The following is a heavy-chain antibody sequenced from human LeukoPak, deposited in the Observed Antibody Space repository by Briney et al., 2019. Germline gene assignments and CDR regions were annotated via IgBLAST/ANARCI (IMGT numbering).Heavy chain of an antibody. CDR2: IYPGDSDT. Sequence: GESLKISCKGSGYSFTSYWIGWVRQMPGKGLEWMGIIYPGDSDTRYSPSFQGQVTISADKSISTAYLQWSSLKASDTAMYYCARRRPIHYRGCSGGSCPPNWFDPWGQGTLVTVSS. V-gene: IGHV5-51*01. CDR1: GYSFTSYW. D-gene: IGHD2-15*01. J-gene: IGHJ5*02. CDR3: ARRRPIHYRGCSGGSCPPNWFDP.